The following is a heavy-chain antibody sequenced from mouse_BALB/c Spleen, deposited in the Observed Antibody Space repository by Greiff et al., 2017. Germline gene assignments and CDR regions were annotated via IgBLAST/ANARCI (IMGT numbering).Heavy chain of an antibody. D-gene: IGHD3-2*02. Sequence: VQLKQSGPELVKPGASVKISCKASGYTFTDYYMNWVKQSHGKSLEWIGLVNPNNGGTSYNQKFKGKATLTVDKSSSTAYMELRSLTSEDSAVYYCARSGGGRLDYWGQGTSVTVSS. J-gene: IGHJ4*01. V-gene: IGHV1-26*01. CDR3: ARSGGGRLDY. CDR1: GYTFTDYY. CDR2: VNPNNGGT.